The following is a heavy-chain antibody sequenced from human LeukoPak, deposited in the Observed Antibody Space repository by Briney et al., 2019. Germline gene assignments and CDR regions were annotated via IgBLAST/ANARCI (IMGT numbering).Heavy chain of an antibody. J-gene: IGHJ4*02. Sequence: GWSLRLSCAASGFIFSSYWMHWVRQAPGKGLVWVSRIHSDGSGTTYADSVKGRFTISRDNAKNTLYLQMTGLRDEDAAVYYCARGRSGSSWSDYWGQGTLVTVSS. D-gene: IGHD6-13*01. CDR1: GFIFSSYW. V-gene: IGHV3-74*01. CDR2: IHSDGSGT. CDR3: ARGRSGSSWSDY.